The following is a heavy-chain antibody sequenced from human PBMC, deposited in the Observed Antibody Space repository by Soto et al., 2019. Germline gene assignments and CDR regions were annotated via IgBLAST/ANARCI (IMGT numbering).Heavy chain of an antibody. Sequence: QVQLVQSGAEVQKPGSSVKVSCTASGGTFSSYAISWVRQAPGQGLEWLGGIIPIFGTANYAQKFQGSVTITVDESTSTAYMELSSRRSEDKAVYYCARVVSGYDNLTVSKNPLYYYYGMDFWCQGPTVTVSS. J-gene: IGHJ6*02. D-gene: IGHD3-9*01. V-gene: IGHV1-69*01. CDR2: IIPIFGTA. CDR3: ARVVSGYDNLTVSKNPLYYYYGMDF. CDR1: GGTFSSYA.